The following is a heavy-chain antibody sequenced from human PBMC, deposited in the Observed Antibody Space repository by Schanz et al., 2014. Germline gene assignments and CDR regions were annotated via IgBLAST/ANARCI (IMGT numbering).Heavy chain of an antibody. D-gene: IGHD6-13*01. Sequence: EMQLLESGGGLAQPGGSLRLSCATSGFTFSSYGMHWVRQAPGKGLEWVSSISSSGSSIYYADSVKGRFTTSRDNGKKSMYLQMNSLRAEDTAVYYCARLDSSSWYPRYWGQGTLVTVSS. CDR1: GFTFSSYG. V-gene: IGHV3-48*04. J-gene: IGHJ4*02. CDR3: ARLDSSSWYPRY. CDR2: ISSSGSSI.